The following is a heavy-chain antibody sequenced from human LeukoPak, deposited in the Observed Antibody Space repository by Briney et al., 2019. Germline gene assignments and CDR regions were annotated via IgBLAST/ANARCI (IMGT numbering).Heavy chain of an antibody. D-gene: IGHD3-10*01. J-gene: IGHJ4*02. CDR2: IYYSGST. CDR1: GGSISSYY. Sequence: SGTLSLTCTVSGGSISSYYWSWIRQPPGKGLEWIGYIYYSGSTNYNPSLKSRVTISVDTSKNQFSLKLSSVTAADTAVYYCARGWGRPGYYGSGSYYFDYWGQGTLVTVSS. CDR3: ARGWGRPGYYGSGSYYFDY. V-gene: IGHV4-59*01.